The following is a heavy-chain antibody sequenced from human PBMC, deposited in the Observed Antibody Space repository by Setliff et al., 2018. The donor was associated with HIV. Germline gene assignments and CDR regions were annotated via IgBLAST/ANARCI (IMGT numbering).Heavy chain of an antibody. V-gene: IGHV5-51*01. CDR2: VYPPDSET. D-gene: IGHD1-20*01. CDR1: GYSFVSYW. CDR3: VRHITNPRWAYFDY. Sequence: GESLKISCQGFGYSFVSYWIGWVRHRPGKGLEWMAIVYPPDSETVYSPSFQGQVTISVDNSISTTFLQWSSLRASDTAIYFCVRHITNPRWAYFDYWGQGTPVT. J-gene: IGHJ4*02.